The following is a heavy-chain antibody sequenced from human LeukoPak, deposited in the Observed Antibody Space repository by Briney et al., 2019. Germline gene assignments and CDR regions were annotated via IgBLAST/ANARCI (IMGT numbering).Heavy chain of an antibody. CDR3: ARALPGIAAAGTLDY. V-gene: IGHV4-31*03. Sequence: SQTLSLTCTVSGGSISSGGYYWSWIRQHPGTGLEWIGYIYYSGSTYYNPSLKSRVTISVDTSKNQFSLKLSSVTAADTAVYYCARALPGIAAAGTLDYWGQGTLVTVSS. CDR2: IYYSGST. CDR1: GGSISSGGYY. J-gene: IGHJ4*02. D-gene: IGHD6-13*01.